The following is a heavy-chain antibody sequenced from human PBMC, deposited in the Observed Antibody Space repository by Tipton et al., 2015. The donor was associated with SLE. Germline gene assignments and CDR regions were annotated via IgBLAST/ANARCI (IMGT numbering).Heavy chain of an antibody. J-gene: IGHJ4*02. V-gene: IGHV4-39*07. D-gene: IGHD1-20*01. Sequence: LSLKSRVTISVDTSKNQFSLKLSSVTAADTAVYYCARQQRFNWYFDYWGQGALVTVSS. CDR3: ARQQRFNWYFDY.